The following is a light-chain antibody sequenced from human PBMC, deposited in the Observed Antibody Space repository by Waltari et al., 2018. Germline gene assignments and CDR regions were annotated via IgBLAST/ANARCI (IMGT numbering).Light chain of an antibody. J-gene: IGLJ2*01. Sequence: QSVLTQPPSASGTPGQRVVISCSGDTSTIRPNTVSWYQKLPGTAPKLLIYSNNQRPSGVPDRFSGSKSGTSASLAISGLQSEDEADYYCASWDDSLNGVAFGGGTKVTVL. V-gene: IGLV1-44*01. CDR3: ASWDDSLNGVA. CDR1: TSTIRPNT. CDR2: SNN.